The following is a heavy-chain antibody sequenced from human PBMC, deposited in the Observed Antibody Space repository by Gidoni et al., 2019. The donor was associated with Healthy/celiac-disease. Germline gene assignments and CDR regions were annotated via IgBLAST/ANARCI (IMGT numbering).Heavy chain of an antibody. D-gene: IGHD1-26*01. V-gene: IGHV4-59*08. CDR3: ARQGDSGSYYGYWYFDL. CDR2: IDYSGST. J-gene: IGHJ2*01. Sequence: QVQLQESGPGLVKPSGTLSLTCTVSGVSISRYYWSWIRQPPGKGLEWIGYIDYSGSTNYNPSLKSRVTISVDTSKNQFSLKLSSVTAADTAVYYCARQGDSGSYYGYWYFDLWGRGTLVTVSS. CDR1: GVSISRYY.